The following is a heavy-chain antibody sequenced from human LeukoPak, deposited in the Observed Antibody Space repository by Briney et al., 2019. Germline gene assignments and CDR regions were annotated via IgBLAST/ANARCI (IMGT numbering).Heavy chain of an antibody. D-gene: IGHD6-19*01. CDR3: AKDKAGYSSGFDY. J-gene: IGHJ4*02. V-gene: IGHV3-23*01. Sequence: QAGGSLRLSCAASGFTFSSYAMSWVRQAPGKGLEWVSAISGSGGSTYYADSVKGRFTISRDNSKNTLYLQMNSLRAEDTAVYYCAKDKAGYSSGFDYWGQGTLVTVSS. CDR1: GFTFSSYA. CDR2: ISGSGGST.